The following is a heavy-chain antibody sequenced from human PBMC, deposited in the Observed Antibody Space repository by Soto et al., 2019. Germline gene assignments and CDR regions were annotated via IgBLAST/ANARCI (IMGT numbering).Heavy chain of an antibody. J-gene: IGHJ6*02. CDR1: GGTFSSYA. D-gene: IGHD5-12*01. Sequence: AVKVSCKASGGTFSSYAISWVRQAPGQGLEWMGGIIPIFGTANYAQKFQGRVTITADDSTSTDHMELSSLRSEDTAVYYWSSDRPIVATIDYYYYGMDFWGQGTRVTVYS. V-gene: IGHV1-69*13. CDR3: SSDRPIVATIDYYYYGMDF. CDR2: IIPIFGTA.